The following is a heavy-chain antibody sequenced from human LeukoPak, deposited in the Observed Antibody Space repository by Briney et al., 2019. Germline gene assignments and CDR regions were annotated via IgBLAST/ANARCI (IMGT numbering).Heavy chain of an antibody. D-gene: IGHD2-2*02. V-gene: IGHV4-59*05. J-gene: IGHJ4*02. CDR2: MYYSGST. Sequence: KTGGSLRLSCAASGFTVSTNCMTWIRQPPGKGLEWIGSMYYSGSTNYNPSVKSRVTISADTSRNQFSLNLSSVTAADTAVYYCYTTSGGRPHWGQGTLVTVSS. CDR3: YTTSGGRPH. CDR1: GFTVSTNC.